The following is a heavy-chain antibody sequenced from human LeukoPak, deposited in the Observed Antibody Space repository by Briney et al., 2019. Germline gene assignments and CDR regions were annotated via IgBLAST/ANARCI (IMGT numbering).Heavy chain of an antibody. CDR1: GFSFSTYW. D-gene: IGHD2-2*01. CDR3: ASQTSAKGFDS. V-gene: IGHV3-7*05. J-gene: IGHJ4*02. CDR2: MKHDGSLQ. Sequence: PGGSLRLSCAASGFSFSTYWMSWVRQAPGKGLEWVANMKHDGSLQYYVDSVKGRFTVSRDNAKKSLYLQMNSLRAEDTAIYYCASQTSAKGFDSWGQGTLVTVSS.